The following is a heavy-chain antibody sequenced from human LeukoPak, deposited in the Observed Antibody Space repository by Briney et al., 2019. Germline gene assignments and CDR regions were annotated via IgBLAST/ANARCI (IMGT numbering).Heavy chain of an antibody. V-gene: IGHV1-2*02. CDR3: ARAIAGRPKRGYYYYMDV. CDR1: GYTFTGYY. CDR2: INPNSGGT. Sequence: ASVKVSCKASGYTFTGYYMHWVRQAPGQGLEWMGWINPNSGGTNYAQKFQGRVTMTRDTSISTAYMELSSLRSEDTAVYYCARAIAGRPKRGYYYYMDVWGKGTTVTVSS. D-gene: IGHD6-6*01. J-gene: IGHJ6*03.